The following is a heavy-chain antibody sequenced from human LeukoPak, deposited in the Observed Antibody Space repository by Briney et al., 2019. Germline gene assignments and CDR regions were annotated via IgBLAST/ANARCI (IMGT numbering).Heavy chain of an antibody. J-gene: IGHJ3*02. Sequence: GGSLRLSCAASGFTFSSYDMHWVRQATGKGLEWVSAIGTAGDTYYPGSVKGRFTISRENAENSLYLQMNSLRAGDTAVYYCARSVGYCSSTSCYMMGGAAFDIWGQGTMVTVSS. CDR3: ARSVGYCSSTSCYMMGGAAFDI. CDR2: IGTAGDT. D-gene: IGHD2-2*02. V-gene: IGHV3-13*01. CDR1: GFTFSSYD.